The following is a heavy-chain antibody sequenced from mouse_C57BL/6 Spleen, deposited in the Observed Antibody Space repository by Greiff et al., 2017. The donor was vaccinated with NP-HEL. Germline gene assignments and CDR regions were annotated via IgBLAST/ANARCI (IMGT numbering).Heavy chain of an antibody. V-gene: IGHV1-64*01. Sequence: QVQLQQPGAEPVKPGASVKLSCKASGYTFTSYWMHWVKQRPGQGLEWIGMIHPNSGSTNYNEKFKSKATLTVDKSSSTAYMQLSSLTSEDSAVYYCAREDYYGSSYEGFAYWGQGTLVTVSA. CDR2: IHPNSGST. D-gene: IGHD1-1*01. CDR3: AREDYYGSSYEGFAY. CDR1: GYTFTSYW. J-gene: IGHJ3*01.